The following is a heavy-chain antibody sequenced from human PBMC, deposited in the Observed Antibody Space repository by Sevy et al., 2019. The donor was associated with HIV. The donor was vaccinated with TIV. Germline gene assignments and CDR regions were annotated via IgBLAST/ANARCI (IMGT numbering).Heavy chain of an antibody. V-gene: IGHV3-30-3*01. Sequence: GGSLRLSCAASGFSFSNYVMSWVRQAPGKGLERVALVSSDGSHKHYADSVKGRFTISRDNSKNTLYLQMNSLRNEDTAVYYCARGSGWRQDYYFDYWGQGSRVTVSS. CDR2: VSSDGSHK. D-gene: IGHD3-10*01. J-gene: IGHJ4*02. CDR1: GFSFSNYV. CDR3: ARGSGWRQDYYFDY.